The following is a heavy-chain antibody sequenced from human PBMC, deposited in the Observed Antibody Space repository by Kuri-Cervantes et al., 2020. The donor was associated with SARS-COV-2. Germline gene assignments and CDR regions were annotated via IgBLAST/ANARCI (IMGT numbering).Heavy chain of an antibody. V-gene: IGHV3-21*01. D-gene: IGHD6-13*01. Sequence: GESLKISCVASEFNFRYYCMYLVRQAPGKGLEWVSSISSTSSYIYYADSVKGRFTISRNDTKDSLYLQMNSLRAEDTAVYYCARDCSSPYKYYYYHYMDVWGKGTTVTDSS. CDR1: EFNFRYYC. CDR2: ISSTSSYI. CDR3: ARDCSSPYKYYYYHYMDV. J-gene: IGHJ6*03.